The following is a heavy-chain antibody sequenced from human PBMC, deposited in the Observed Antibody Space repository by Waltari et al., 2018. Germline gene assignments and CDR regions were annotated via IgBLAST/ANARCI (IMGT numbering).Heavy chain of an antibody. Sequence: QVQLQESGPGLVKPSETLSLTCPASGGSISRYYWSWIRQPPGKGREWSGYIYYSGGTNYNPSLKSRVTRSVDTSKNQFSLKLSSVTAADTAVYYCARGERITIFGVVNGYGMDVWGQGTTVTVSS. CDR2: IYYSGGT. J-gene: IGHJ6*02. D-gene: IGHD3-3*01. CDR1: GGSISRYY. CDR3: ARGERITIFGVVNGYGMDV. V-gene: IGHV4-59*01.